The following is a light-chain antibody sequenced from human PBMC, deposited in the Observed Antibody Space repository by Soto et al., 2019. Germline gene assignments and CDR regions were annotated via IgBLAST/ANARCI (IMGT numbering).Light chain of an antibody. Sequence: DIQMTQSPSSLSASVGDRVTITCQASQDVSNYLNWYQQKPGKAPKLLIHYASNLETGVPSRFSGSGSLTDFTFTISTLQPEDIATYYCQQYDNVPYTFGQGTKLEIK. CDR1: QDVSNY. CDR3: QQYDNVPYT. V-gene: IGKV1-33*01. J-gene: IGKJ2*01. CDR2: YAS.